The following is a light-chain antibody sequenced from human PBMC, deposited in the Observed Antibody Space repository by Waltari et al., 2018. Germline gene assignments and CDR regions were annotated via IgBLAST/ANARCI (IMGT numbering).Light chain of an antibody. J-gene: IGKJ3*01. CDR2: GAS. CDR3: QQYNSWPPVT. Sequence: EIVMTQSPATLSVSQGERITLSCRSRQSVSSNLAWYQQGPGPAPRLVIFGASTRATGIPPRFSGSGSGTEFTLTISSLQSEDFAVYYCQQYNSWPPVTFGPGTKVDLK. V-gene: IGKV3-15*01. CDR1: QSVSSN.